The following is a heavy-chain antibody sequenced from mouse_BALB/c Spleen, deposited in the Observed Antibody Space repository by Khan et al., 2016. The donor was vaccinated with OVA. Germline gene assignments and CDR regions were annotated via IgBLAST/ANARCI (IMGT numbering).Heavy chain of an antibody. V-gene: IGHV2-2*02. Sequence: QVQLKQSGPGLVQPSQSLSITCTVSGFSLTSYGVHWVRQSPGKGLEWLGVIWSGGSTDYNAAFISRLSISKDNSKSQVFFKMISLQVNDTTIYYCARGNGYYVWNFDVWGAGTTVTVSS. CDR2: IWSGGST. J-gene: IGHJ1*01. CDR1: GFSLTSYG. D-gene: IGHD2-3*01. CDR3: ARGNGYYVWNFDV.